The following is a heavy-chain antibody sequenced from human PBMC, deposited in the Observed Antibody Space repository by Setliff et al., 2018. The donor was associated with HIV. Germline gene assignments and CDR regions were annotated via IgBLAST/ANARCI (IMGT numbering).Heavy chain of an antibody. Sequence: ESGPTLVNPTQTLTLTCTFSGLSLSTSGVGVGWIRQSPGKALEWLAFIYWNNNKHYSTSLKSRLTVTKDTSKNRVVSTMTNMDPVDTATYYCAYSGRQLRGPYFDFWGQGTPVTVSS. CDR3: AYSGRQLRGPYFDF. D-gene: IGHD1-1*01. CDR2: IYWNNNK. CDR1: GLSLSTSGVG. V-gene: IGHV2-5*01. J-gene: IGHJ4*02.